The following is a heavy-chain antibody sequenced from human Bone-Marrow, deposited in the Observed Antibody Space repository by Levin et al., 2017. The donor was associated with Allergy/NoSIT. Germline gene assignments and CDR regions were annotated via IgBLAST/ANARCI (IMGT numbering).Heavy chain of an antibody. D-gene: IGHD2-2*01. V-gene: IGHV4-34*01. Sequence: SETLSLTCAVYGGSFSGYYWSWIRQPPGKGLEWIGEINHSGSTNYNPSLKSRVTISVDTSKNQFSLKLSSVTAADTAVYYCARDLGYCSSTSCYLPYYYYGMDVWGQGTTVTVSS. J-gene: IGHJ6*02. CDR3: ARDLGYCSSTSCYLPYYYYGMDV. CDR2: INHSGST. CDR1: GGSFSGYY.